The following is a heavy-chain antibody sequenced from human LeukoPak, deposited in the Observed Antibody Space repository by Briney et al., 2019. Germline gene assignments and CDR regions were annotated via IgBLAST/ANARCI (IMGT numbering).Heavy chain of an antibody. Sequence: ASVKVSCKASGYTFTGYYMHWVRQAPGQGLEWMGCINSNSGGTNYAQKFQGRVTMTRDPSISTAYMELSRLRSDDTAVYYCARSRYYYASSGYYDAFDIWGQGTMVTVSP. D-gene: IGHD3-22*01. J-gene: IGHJ3*02. V-gene: IGHV1-2*02. CDR2: INSNSGGT. CDR3: ARSRYYYASSGYYDAFDI. CDR1: GYTFTGYY.